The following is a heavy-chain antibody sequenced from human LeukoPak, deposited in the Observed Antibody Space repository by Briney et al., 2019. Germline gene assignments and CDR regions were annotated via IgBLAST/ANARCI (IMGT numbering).Heavy chain of an antibody. J-gene: IGHJ4*02. CDR3: TRTRGCSSTSCYADY. CDR1: GFTFSSYA. D-gene: IGHD2-2*01. Sequence: GGSLRLSCAASGFTFSSYAMHWVRQAPGKGLEWVTVISYHARDQFYADSVKGRFTVSRDNSKNTLYLQMNSLRAEDTAVYSCTRTRGCSSTSCYADYWGQGTLVTVSS. CDR2: ISYHARDQ. V-gene: IGHV3-30*04.